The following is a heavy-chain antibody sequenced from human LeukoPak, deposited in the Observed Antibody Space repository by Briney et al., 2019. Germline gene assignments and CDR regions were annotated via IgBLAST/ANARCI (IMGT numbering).Heavy chain of an antibody. V-gene: IGHV5-51*01. J-gene: IGHJ6*04. Sequence: GESLKISCKGSGYSFTSYWIGWVRQMPGKGLEWMGIIYPGDSDTRYSPSFQGQVIISADKSISTAYLQWSSLKASDPAMYYCARSLRYDILTGYDYYYGMDVWGKGTTVTVSS. D-gene: IGHD3-9*01. CDR2: IYPGDSDT. CDR1: GYSFTSYW. CDR3: ARSLRYDILTGYDYYYGMDV.